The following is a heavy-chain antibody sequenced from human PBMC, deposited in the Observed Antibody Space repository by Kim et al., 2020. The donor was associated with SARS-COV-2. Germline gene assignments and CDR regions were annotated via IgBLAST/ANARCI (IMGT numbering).Heavy chain of an antibody. V-gene: IGHV4-34*01. Sequence: SETLSLTCAVYGGSFSGYYWSWIRQPPGKGLEWIGEINHSGSTNYNPSLKSRVTISVDTSKNQFSLKLSSVTAADTAVYYCARRGYYYGSGSYSPDYWGQEPWSPSPQ. D-gene: IGHD3-10*01. CDR1: GGSFSGYY. J-gene: IGHJ4*01. CDR2: INHSGST. CDR3: ARRGYYYGSGSYSPDY.